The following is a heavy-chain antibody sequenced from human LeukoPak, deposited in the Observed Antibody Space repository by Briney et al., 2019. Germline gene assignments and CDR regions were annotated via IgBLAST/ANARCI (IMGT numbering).Heavy chain of an antibody. D-gene: IGHD3-3*01. CDR1: GFSLSTSGVG. V-gene: IGHV2-5*01. CDR3: IYRLTKYFQD. Sequence: ESGPTLVKPTQTLTLTCTFSGFSLSTSGVGVGWIRQPPGNALEWLALIYWNDDKRYRPSLNSRLTITKDTSKNQVVLTMTNVDPVDTATYYCIYRLTKYFQDWGQGTLVTVSS. J-gene: IGHJ1*01. CDR2: IYWNDDK.